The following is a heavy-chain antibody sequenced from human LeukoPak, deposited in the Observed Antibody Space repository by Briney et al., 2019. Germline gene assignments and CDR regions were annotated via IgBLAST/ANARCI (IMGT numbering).Heavy chain of an antibody. V-gene: IGHV4-59*01. CDR3: ASSGSAGTTYYDYVWGSYRYMAFDI. Sequence: PSETLSLTCTVSVGSISSYYWSCIRQPPGKGLEWIGYIYYSGSTNYNPSLKSRVTISVDTSKNQFSLKLSSVTAADTAVYYCASSGSAGTTYYDYVWGSYRYMAFDIWGQGTMVTVSS. CDR2: IYYSGST. CDR1: VGSISSYY. J-gene: IGHJ3*02. D-gene: IGHD3-16*02.